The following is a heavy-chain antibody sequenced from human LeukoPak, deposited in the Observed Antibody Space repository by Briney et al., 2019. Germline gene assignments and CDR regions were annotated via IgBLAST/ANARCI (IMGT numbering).Heavy chain of an antibody. V-gene: IGHV3-48*03. CDR2: ISSSGSTI. Sequence: GGSLRLSCAASGFTFSSYEMNWVRQAPGKGLEWVSYISSSGSTIYYADSVKGRFTISRDNAKNSLYLQMNSLRAEDTAVYYCTTGLGGDSYGYKGGEVDYWGQGTLVTVSS. D-gene: IGHD5-18*01. CDR3: TTGLGGDSYGYKGGEVDY. CDR1: GFTFSSYE. J-gene: IGHJ4*02.